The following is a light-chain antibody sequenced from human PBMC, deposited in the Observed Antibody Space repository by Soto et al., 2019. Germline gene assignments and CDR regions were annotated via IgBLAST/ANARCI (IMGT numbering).Light chain of an antibody. CDR1: NSNIGAGYD. CDR3: QSYDSSLSGYV. CDR2: GNS. J-gene: IGLJ1*01. Sequence: QSVLTQPPSVSGAPGQSVTISCTGSNSNIGAGYDVHWYQQIPGKAPKLLVYGNSNRPSGVPDRFSGSKSGTSASLAITGLQAEDEADYYCQSYDSSLSGYVFGTGTKVTVL. V-gene: IGLV1-40*01.